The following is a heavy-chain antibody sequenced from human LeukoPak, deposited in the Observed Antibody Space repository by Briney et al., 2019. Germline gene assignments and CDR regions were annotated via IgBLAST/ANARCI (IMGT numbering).Heavy chain of an antibody. CDR3: ARDIGSGRDYYYDRIDAFDI. V-gene: IGHV6-1*01. D-gene: IGHD3-22*01. CDR2: TYYRSKWYN. Sequence: SQTLSLTCAISGDSVSSNSAAWNWIRPSPSRGLEWLGRTYYRSKWYNDYAVSVKSRITINPDTSKNQFSLQLNSVTPEDTAVYYCARDIGSGRDYYYDRIDAFDIWGQGTMVTVSS. CDR1: GDSVSSNSAA. J-gene: IGHJ3*02.